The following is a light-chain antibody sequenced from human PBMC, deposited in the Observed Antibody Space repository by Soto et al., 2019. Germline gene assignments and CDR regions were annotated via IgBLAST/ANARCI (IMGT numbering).Light chain of an antibody. CDR1: QGISNY. CDR2: AAS. J-gene: IGKJ1*01. V-gene: IGKV1-27*01. Sequence: DIQMTQSPFSLSASVGDRVTITCRASQGISNYLAWYQQKPGKVPKLLIYAASTLQAGVPYRFSGSGSGTDFTLTISSLQPQDVATYYCQKYNSAPWTFGQGTKVEI. CDR3: QKYNSAPWT.